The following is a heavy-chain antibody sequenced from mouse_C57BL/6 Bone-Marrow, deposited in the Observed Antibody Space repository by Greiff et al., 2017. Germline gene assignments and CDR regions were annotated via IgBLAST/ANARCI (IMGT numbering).Heavy chain of an antibody. V-gene: IGHV1-52*01. Sequence: VQLQQPGAELVRPGSSVKLSCTASGYTFTSYWMHWVKQRPIQGLEWIGNIDPSDSETHYNQKFKDKATLTVDKSSSTAYMQLSILTSEDSAVYYCASFITTVVATDWYFDVWGTGTTVTVSS. D-gene: IGHD1-1*01. CDR2: IDPSDSET. CDR1: GYTFTSYW. J-gene: IGHJ1*03. CDR3: ASFITTVVATDWYFDV.